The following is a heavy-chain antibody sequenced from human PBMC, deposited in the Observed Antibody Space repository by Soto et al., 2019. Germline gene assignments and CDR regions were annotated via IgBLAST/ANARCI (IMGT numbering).Heavy chain of an antibody. Sequence: QVQLVESGGGVVQPGRSLRLSCAASGFTFYNYAMHWVRQAPGKGLEWVALISYDGSKESYADSVKGRFTISTDNSKDTLYLQMNSLRAEDTAVYYCAILRLSSAGATPIDYWGQGTLVTVSS. J-gene: IGHJ4*02. CDR1: GFTFYNYA. CDR2: ISYDGSKE. V-gene: IGHV3-30-3*01. CDR3: AILRLSSAGATPIDY. D-gene: IGHD6-19*01.